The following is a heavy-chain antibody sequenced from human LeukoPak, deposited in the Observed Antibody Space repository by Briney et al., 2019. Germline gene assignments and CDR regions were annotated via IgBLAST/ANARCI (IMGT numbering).Heavy chain of an antibody. D-gene: IGHD3-22*01. CDR1: GFTFSSYA. CDR2: ISGSGGST. CDR3: AKEPYYDSSGYYTFFDY. Sequence: GGSLRLSCAASGFTFSSYAMSWVRQAPGKGLEWVSAISGSGGSTYYADSVKGRFTISRDNSKNTPYLQMNSLRAEDTAVYYCAKEPYYDSSGYYTFFDYWGQGTLVTVSS. J-gene: IGHJ4*02. V-gene: IGHV3-23*01.